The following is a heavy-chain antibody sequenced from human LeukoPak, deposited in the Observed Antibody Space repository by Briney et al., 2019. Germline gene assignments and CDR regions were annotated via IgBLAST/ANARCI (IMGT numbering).Heavy chain of an antibody. V-gene: IGHV1-46*01. D-gene: IGHD3-22*01. CDR3: ATWAGAVIVDKNGGVY. CDR1: GYTFTSYY. Sequence: ASVKASCKASGYTFTSYYMHWVRQAPGQGLEWMGIINPSGGSTSYAQKFQGRVTMTEDTSTDTAYMELSSLRSEDTAVFYCATWAGAVIVDKNGGVYWGQGTLVTVSS. J-gene: IGHJ4*02. CDR2: INPSGGST.